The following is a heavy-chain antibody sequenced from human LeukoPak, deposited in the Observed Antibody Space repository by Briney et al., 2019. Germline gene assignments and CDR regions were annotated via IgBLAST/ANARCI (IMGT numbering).Heavy chain of an antibody. CDR1: GYTFTGYY. V-gene: IGHV1-2*02. CDR2: INPNSGGT. Sequence: ASVKVSCKASGYTFTGYYMHWVRQAPGQGLEWMGWINPNSGGTNYAQKFQGRVTMTVDTSTDTAYMELSSLRSEDTAVYYCATLFLVGAYWGQGTLVTVSS. CDR3: ATLFLVGAY. J-gene: IGHJ4*02. D-gene: IGHD1-26*01.